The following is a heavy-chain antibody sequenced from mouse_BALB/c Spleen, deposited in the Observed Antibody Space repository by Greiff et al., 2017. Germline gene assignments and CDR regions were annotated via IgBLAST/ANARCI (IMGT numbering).Heavy chain of an antibody. V-gene: IGHV10-1*02. Sequence: EVQGVESGGGLVQPKGSLKLSCAASGFTFNTYAMNWVRQAPGKGLEWVARIRSKSNNYATYYADSVKDRFTISRDDSQSMLYLQMNNLKTEDTAMYYCVRQRDYYDYDVWFAYWGQGTLVTVSA. J-gene: IGHJ3*01. CDR2: IRSKSNNYAT. D-gene: IGHD2-4*01. CDR3: VRQRDYYDYDVWFAY. CDR1: GFTFNTYA.